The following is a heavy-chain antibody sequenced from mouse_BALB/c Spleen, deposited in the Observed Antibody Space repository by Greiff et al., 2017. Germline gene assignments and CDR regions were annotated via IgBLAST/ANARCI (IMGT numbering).Heavy chain of an antibody. CDR1: GFTFTDYY. CDR3: ARAYGNYDAMDY. V-gene: IGHV7-3*02. J-gene: IGHJ4*01. D-gene: IGHD2-1*01. Sequence: EVKLMESGGGLVQPGGSLRLSCATSGFTFTDYYMSWVRQPPGKALEWLGFIRNKANGYTTEYSASVKGRFTISRDNSQSILYLQMNTLRAEDSATYYCARAYGNYDAMDYWGQGTSVTVSS. CDR2: IRNKANGYTT.